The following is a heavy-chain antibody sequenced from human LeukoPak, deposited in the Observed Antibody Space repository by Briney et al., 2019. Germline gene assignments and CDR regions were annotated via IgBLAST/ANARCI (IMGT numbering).Heavy chain of an antibody. D-gene: IGHD2/OR15-2a*01. Sequence: PSETLSLTCAVHGVSFSGNYWSWIRQSPEKGLEWIGEIYHSRYTTYNRSLKSRVTIPANPSENQLSLRLTSVTAADTALYYCARIRCSPTDNTCYNYWGQATLVTVSS. CDR1: GVSFSGNY. CDR2: IYHSRYT. V-gene: IGHV4-34*01. CDR3: ARIRCSPTDNTCYNY. J-gene: IGHJ4*02.